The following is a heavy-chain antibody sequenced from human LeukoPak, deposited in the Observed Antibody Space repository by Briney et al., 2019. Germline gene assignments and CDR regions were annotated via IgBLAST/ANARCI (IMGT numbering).Heavy chain of an antibody. D-gene: IGHD3-22*01. CDR3: ARDLGWRSGYYSDY. CDR2: TWYDGSNN. V-gene: IGHV3-33*01. CDR1: GFSFRSYG. Sequence: GRSLRLSCAASGFSFRSYGMHWVCQAPGKGLEWVAVTWYDGSNNYYADSVKGRFTISRDNSKNTLYLQMNSLRAEDTAVYYCARDLGWRSGYYSDYWGQGTLVTVSS. J-gene: IGHJ4*02.